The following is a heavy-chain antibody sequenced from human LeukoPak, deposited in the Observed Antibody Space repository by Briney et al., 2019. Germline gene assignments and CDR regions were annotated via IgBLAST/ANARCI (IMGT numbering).Heavy chain of an antibody. D-gene: IGHD5-12*01. CDR1: GGSISSGGYY. J-gene: IGHJ4*02. CDR2: IYHGGST. V-gene: IGHV4-30-2*02. Sequence: PSQTLSLTCTVSGGSISSGGYYWSWIRQPPGKGLEWIGYIYHGGSTYYNPSLKSRVTISVDRSKNQFSLKLSSVTAADTAVYYCARAYSGYDPFDYWGQGTLVTVSS. CDR3: ARAYSGYDPFDY.